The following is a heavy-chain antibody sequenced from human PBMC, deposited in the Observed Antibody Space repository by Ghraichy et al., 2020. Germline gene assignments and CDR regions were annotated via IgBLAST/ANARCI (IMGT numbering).Heavy chain of an antibody. J-gene: IGHJ4*02. D-gene: IGHD5-24*01. CDR3: ARGVGDGYRNVALRY. Sequence: SETLSLTCTVSGGSISSYYWSWIRQPPGKGLEWIGYIYYSGSTNYNPSLKSRVTISVDTSKNQFSLKLSSVTAADTAVYYCARGVGDGYRNVALRYWGQGTLVTVSS. CDR1: GGSISSYY. V-gene: IGHV4-59*01. CDR2: IYYSGST.